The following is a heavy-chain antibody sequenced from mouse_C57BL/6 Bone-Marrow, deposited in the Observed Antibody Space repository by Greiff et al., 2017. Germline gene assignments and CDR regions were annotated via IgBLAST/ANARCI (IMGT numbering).Heavy chain of an antibody. D-gene: IGHD1-1*01. V-gene: IGHV1-53*01. CDR2: INPSNGGT. CDR3: ARQAVITTVVATPYYYAMDY. CDR1: GYTFTSYW. J-gene: IGHJ4*01. Sequence: QVQLQQPGTELVKPGASVKLSCKASGYTFTSYWMHWVKQRPGQGLEWIGNINPSNGGTNYNEKFKSKATLTVDKSSSTAYMQLSSLTSEDSAVYYCARQAVITTVVATPYYYAMDYWGQGTSGTVSS.